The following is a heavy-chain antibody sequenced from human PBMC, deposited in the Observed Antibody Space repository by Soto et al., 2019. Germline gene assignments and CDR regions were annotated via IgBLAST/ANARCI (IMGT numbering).Heavy chain of an antibody. Sequence: QVQLVQSGAEVKKPGASVKVSCKASGYTLSNYAMHWVRQAPGQRLEWVGWILAGKGDTKYSQKFQGRVTITRETSASKVDRGVSSLRSEDTALYYGGGRGAGTGGGGFDYWGQGTPVTVSS. CDR3: GGRGAGTGGGGFDY. CDR1: GYTLSNYA. D-gene: IGHD3-16*01. CDR2: ILAGKGDT. V-gene: IGHV1-3*01. J-gene: IGHJ4*02.